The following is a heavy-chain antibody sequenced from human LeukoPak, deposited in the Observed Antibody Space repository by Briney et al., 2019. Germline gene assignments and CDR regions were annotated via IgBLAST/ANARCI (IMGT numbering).Heavy chain of an antibody. CDR1: GGSFSGYY. Sequence: NTSETLSLTCAVYGGSFSGYYWSWIRQPPGKGLEWIGEINHSGSTNYNPSLKSRVTISVDTSKNQFSLKLSSVTAADTAVYYCARRPLYYDFWSGYLGGPFDYWGQGTLVTVSS. D-gene: IGHD3-3*01. CDR3: ARRPLYYDFWSGYLGGPFDY. V-gene: IGHV4-34*01. J-gene: IGHJ4*02. CDR2: INHSGST.